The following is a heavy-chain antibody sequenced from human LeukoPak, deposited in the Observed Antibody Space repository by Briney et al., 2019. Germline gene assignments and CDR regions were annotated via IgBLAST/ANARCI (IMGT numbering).Heavy chain of an antibody. D-gene: IGHD3-10*01. Sequence: SETLSLTCTVSGGSISSYYWSWIRQPAGKGLEWIGRIYTSGSTNYNPSLKSRVTMSVDTSKNQFSLKLSSVTAADTAVYYCARDQYYYGSGSGYDYWGQGTLVTVSS. CDR2: IYTSGST. V-gene: IGHV4-4*07. J-gene: IGHJ4*02. CDR3: ARDQYYYGSGSGYDY. CDR1: GGSISSYY.